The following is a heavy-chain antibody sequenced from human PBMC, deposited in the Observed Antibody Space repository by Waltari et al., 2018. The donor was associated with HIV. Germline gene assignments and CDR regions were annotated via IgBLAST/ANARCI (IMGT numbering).Heavy chain of an antibody. CDR1: GFTFSSYW. Sequence: EVQLVESGGGLVQPGGSLRLSCAASGFTFSSYWMHWVRQAPGKGLVWVSRINSDGSSTSYADSVKGRFTISRDNAKNTLYLQMNSLRAEDTAVYYCARDTATMTPFDAFDIWGQGTMVTVSS. J-gene: IGHJ3*02. CDR3: ARDTATMTPFDAFDI. D-gene: IGHD2-15*01. CDR2: INSDGSST. V-gene: IGHV3-74*01.